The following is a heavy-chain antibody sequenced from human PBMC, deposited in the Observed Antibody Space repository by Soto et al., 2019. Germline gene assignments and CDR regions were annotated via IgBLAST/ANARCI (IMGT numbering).Heavy chain of an antibody. CDR3: ARAPHGMDV. J-gene: IGHJ6*02. V-gene: IGHV3-7*03. CDR1: GFTFSTYW. Sequence: EVQLVESGGGLVRPGGSLRLSCAASGFTFSTYWMNWVRQAPGKGLEWVANIKQDGSEEYYVDSVKGLFTISRDNAKNSLYLQMNGLRGEDTAVYYCARAPHGMDVWGQGTTVTVSS. CDR2: IKQDGSEE.